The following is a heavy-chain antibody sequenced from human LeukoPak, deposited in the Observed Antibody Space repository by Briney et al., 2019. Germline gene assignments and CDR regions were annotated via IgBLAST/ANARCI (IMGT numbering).Heavy chain of an antibody. Sequence: GASVKVSCKASGYTFTGYYMHWVRQAPGQGLEWMGWINPNSGGTNYAQKFQGRVTMTRDTSISTAYMELSRLRSDDTAVYYCARDHVKLTGTTFAPSDYWGQGTLVTVSS. V-gene: IGHV1-2*02. CDR1: GYTFTGYY. CDR3: ARDHVKLTGTTFAPSDY. D-gene: IGHD1-7*01. J-gene: IGHJ4*02. CDR2: INPNSGGT.